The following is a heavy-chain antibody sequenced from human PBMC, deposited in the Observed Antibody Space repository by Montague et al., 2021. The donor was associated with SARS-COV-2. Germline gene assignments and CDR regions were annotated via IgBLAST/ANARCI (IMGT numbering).Heavy chain of an antibody. Sequence: SETLSLTCSVSGYSISSGYYWGWIRQPPGKPQEWVGGISYIGKTYYSPSLKSRPTISLDSSKNQFSRQASAAAAAETVEYYCGGGSDNPVRDYWGEATLV. CDR3: GGGSDNPVRDY. CDR1: GYSISSGYY. CDR2: ISYIGKT. D-gene: IGHD3-10*01. J-gene: IGHJ4*02. V-gene: IGHV4-38-2*02.